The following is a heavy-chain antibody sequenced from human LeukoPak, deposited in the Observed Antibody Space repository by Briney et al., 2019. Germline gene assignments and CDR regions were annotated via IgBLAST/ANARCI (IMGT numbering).Heavy chain of an antibody. CDR3: ARDYMVRGVNTIIPYYYYYMDV. Sequence: SVKVSCKASGSTFSSYAISWVRQAPGQGLEWMGRIIPIFGTANYAQKFQGRVTITTDESTSTAYMELSSLRSEDTAVYYCARDYMVRGVNTIIPYYYYYMDVWGKGTTVTVSS. J-gene: IGHJ6*03. D-gene: IGHD3-10*01. CDR2: IIPIFGTA. V-gene: IGHV1-69*05. CDR1: GSTFSSYA.